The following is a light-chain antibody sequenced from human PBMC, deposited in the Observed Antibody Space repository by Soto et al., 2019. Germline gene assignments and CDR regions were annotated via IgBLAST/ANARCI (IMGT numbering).Light chain of an antibody. CDR3: QVWDSVTDPNYV. CDR1: NIGRKS. Sequence: SYELTQPPSVSVAPGQSARITCGGDNIGRKSVHWYQQKPGQAPVLVVFDDRDRPSGIPERFSGSNSENTATLTISRVEAGDEADYYCQVWDSVTDPNYVFGHGTKGTVL. V-gene: IGLV3-21*02. CDR2: DDR. J-gene: IGLJ1*01.